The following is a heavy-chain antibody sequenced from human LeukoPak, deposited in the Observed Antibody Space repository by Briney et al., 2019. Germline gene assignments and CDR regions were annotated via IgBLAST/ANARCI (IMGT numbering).Heavy chain of an antibody. CDR3: ARDRLAAAGSGG. CDR2: INPNSGST. Sequence: ASVKVSCKASGYTFTGYNIHWVRQAPGQGLEWMGWINPNSGSTNYAQKFQGRVTMTRDTSINTAYMEVSRLRSDDTAVYYCARDRLAAAGSGGWGQGTLVTVFS. J-gene: IGHJ4*02. D-gene: IGHD6-13*01. V-gene: IGHV1-2*02. CDR1: GYTFTGYN.